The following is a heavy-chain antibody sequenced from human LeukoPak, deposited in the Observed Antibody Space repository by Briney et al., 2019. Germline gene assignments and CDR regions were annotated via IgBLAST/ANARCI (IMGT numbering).Heavy chain of an antibody. D-gene: IGHD3-22*01. V-gene: IGHV4-59*01. Sequence: SETLSLTCTVSGGSISSYYWSWIRQPPGKGLEWIGYIYYSGSTNYNPSLKSRVTISVDTSKNQFSLKLSSVTAADTAVYYCARDSSGYYPYYYGMDVWGQGTTVTVSS. CDR2: IYYSGST. CDR3: ARDSSGYYPYYYGMDV. J-gene: IGHJ6*02. CDR1: GGSISSYY.